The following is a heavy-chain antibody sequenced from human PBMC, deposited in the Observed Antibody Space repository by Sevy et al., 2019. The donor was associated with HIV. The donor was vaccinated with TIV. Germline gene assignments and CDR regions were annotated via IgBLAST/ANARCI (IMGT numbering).Heavy chain of an antibody. V-gene: IGHV3-7*01. Sequence: GGSLRLSCAASGFNLTNYSMTWVRQAPGKGLEWVAFLNKDGSAQYYVDSVKGRFTVSRDNAKNSLYLQMNSLGADDTAVYYCVRDVYRAFDYWGQGPLVTVSS. CDR3: VRDVYRAFDY. J-gene: IGHJ4*02. CDR2: LNKDGSAQ. CDR1: GFNLTNYS.